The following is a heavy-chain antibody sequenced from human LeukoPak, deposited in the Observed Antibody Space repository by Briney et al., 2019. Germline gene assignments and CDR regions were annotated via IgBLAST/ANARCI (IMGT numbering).Heavy chain of an antibody. CDR3: ARDIVVVPAAPSIGMDV. V-gene: IGHV1-46*01. CDR1: GYTFTSYY. CDR2: INPSGGST. Sequence: GASVKVSCKASGYTFTSYYMHWVRQAPGQGLEWMGIINPSGGSTSYAQKFQGRVTMTRDTSTSTVYMELSSLRSEDTAVYYCARDIVVVPAAPSIGMDVWGQGTTVTVSS. D-gene: IGHD2-2*01. J-gene: IGHJ6*02.